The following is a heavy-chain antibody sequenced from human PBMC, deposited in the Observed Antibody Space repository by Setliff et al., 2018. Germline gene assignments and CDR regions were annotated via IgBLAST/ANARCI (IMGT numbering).Heavy chain of an antibody. D-gene: IGHD5-18*01. Sequence: SETLSLTCTVSGGSISSSNYYWGWIRQPPGKGLEWIGNIYYGGSAYYNPSLKSRVTISVDTSKNHFSLKLSSVTAADTAVYYCARVPRFTDTRNAFDIWGQGTMVTVSS. J-gene: IGHJ3*02. V-gene: IGHV4-39*07. CDR1: GGSISSSNYY. CDR2: IYYGGSA. CDR3: ARVPRFTDTRNAFDI.